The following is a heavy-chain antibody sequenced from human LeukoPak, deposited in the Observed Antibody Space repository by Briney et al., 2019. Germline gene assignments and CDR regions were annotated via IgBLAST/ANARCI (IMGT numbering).Heavy chain of an antibody. Sequence: ASVKVSCKASGYTFTGYYMHWVRQAPGQGLEWMGWINPNSGGTNYAQKFQGRVTMTRDTSISTAYMELSRLRSDDTAVYYCARVMNGDYYYYYMDVWGKGTTVTVSS. D-gene: IGHD3-16*01. V-gene: IGHV1-2*02. J-gene: IGHJ6*03. CDR1: GYTFTGYY. CDR2: INPNSGGT. CDR3: ARVMNGDYYYYYMDV.